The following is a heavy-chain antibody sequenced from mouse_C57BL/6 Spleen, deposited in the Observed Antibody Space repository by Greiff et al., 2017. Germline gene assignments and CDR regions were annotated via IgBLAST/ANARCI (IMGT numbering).Heavy chain of an antibody. J-gene: IGHJ2*01. V-gene: IGHV1-18*01. Sequence: VQLQQSGPELVKPGASVKIPCKASGYTFTDYNMDWVKQSPGKSLEWIGDINPNNGGTIYNQKFKGKATLTVDKSSSTAYMELRSLTSEDTAVYYCARSSFYDYGSSYYFDYWGQGTTLTVSS. CDR2: INPNNGGT. CDR3: ARSSFYDYGSSYYFDY. CDR1: GYTFTDYN. D-gene: IGHD1-1*01.